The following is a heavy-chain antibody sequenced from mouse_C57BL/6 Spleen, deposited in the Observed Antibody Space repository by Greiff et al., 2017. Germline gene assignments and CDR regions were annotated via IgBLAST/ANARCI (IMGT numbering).Heavy chain of an antibody. Sequence: EVQLQQSGPELVKPGASVKISCKASGYSFTGYYMNWVKQSPEKSLEWIGEINPSTGGTTYNQKFKAKATLTVDKSSSTAYMQLKSLTSEDSAVYYCARRGAYGNSHYARGYWGQGTSVTVSS. CDR1: GYSFTGYY. J-gene: IGHJ4*01. CDR3: ARRGAYGNSHYARGY. CDR2: INPSTGGT. V-gene: IGHV1-42*01. D-gene: IGHD2-1*01.